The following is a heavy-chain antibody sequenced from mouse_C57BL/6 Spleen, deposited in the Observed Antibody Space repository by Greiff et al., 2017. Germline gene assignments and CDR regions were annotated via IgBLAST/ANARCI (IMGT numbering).Heavy chain of an antibody. D-gene: IGHD1-1*01. CDR1: GYTFTDHT. CDR3: ARTLYGRGPHFDY. CDR2: IYPRDGST. Sequence: VQRVESDAELVTPGASVKISCKVSGYTFTDHTIHWMKQRPEQGLEWIGYIYPRDGSTKYNEKFKGKATLTADKSSSTAYMQRNSLTSEDSAVYFCARTLYGRGPHFDYWGQGTTLTVSS. J-gene: IGHJ2*01. V-gene: IGHV1-78*01.